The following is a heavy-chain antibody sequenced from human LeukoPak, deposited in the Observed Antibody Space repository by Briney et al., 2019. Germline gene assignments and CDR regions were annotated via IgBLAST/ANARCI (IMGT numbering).Heavy chain of an antibody. J-gene: IGHJ3*02. V-gene: IGHV3-30*02. CDR3: VILYYDILTGYPNAFDI. D-gene: IGHD3-9*01. Sequence: TGGSLRLSCAASGFTFSSYGMHWVRQAPGKGLEWVAFIRYDGSNKYYADSVKGRFTISRDNSKNTLYLQMNSLRAEDTAVYYCVILYYDILTGYPNAFDIWGQGTMVTVCS. CDR2: IRYDGSNK. CDR1: GFTFSSYG.